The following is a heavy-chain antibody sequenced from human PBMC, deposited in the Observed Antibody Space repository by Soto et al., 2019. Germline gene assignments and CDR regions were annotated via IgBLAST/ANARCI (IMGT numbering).Heavy chain of an antibody. Sequence: QMQLQESGPGLVKPSETLSLTCTVSGDSISPYYWSWIRQPPGKGLEWIGYIYYTGDSNYNPSLKSRVTMSEDTSKNQFSLKLTSVTAADTAVYFCARYRRDRGWYYLDYWGQESLVTVSS. CDR3: ARYRRDRGWYYLDY. CDR2: IYYTGDS. V-gene: IGHV4-59*01. CDR1: GDSISPYY. J-gene: IGHJ4*02. D-gene: IGHD6-19*01.